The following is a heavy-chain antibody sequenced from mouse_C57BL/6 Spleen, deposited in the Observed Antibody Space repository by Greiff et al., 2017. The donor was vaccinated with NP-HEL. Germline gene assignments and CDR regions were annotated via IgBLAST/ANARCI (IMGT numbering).Heavy chain of an antibody. J-gene: IGHJ3*01. CDR3: ARHGEGNYGGGFAY. V-gene: IGHV5-2*01. D-gene: IGHD2-1*01. CDR1: EYEFPSHD. Sequence: DVMLVESGGGLVQPGESLKLSCESNEYEFPSHDMSWVRKTPEKRLELVAAINSDGGSTYYPDTMERRFIISRDNTKKTLYLQLSSLRSEDTALYYCARHGEGNYGGGFAYWGQGTLVTVSA. CDR2: INSDGGST.